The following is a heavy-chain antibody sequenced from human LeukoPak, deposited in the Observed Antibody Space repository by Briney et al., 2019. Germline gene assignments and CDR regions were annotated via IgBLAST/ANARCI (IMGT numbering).Heavy chain of an antibody. CDR3: ARVGSRTIYCSSTSCIEY. J-gene: IGHJ4*02. V-gene: IGHV4-31*03. CDR1: GGSISSGGYY. D-gene: IGHD2-2*01. CDR2: IYYSGST. Sequence: SETLSLTCTSSGGSISSGGYYWSWIRQHPGKCLEWIGYIYYSGSTYYNPSLKSRVTISVDTSKNQFSLKLSSVTAADTAVYYCARVGSRTIYCSSTSCIEYWGQGTLVTVSS.